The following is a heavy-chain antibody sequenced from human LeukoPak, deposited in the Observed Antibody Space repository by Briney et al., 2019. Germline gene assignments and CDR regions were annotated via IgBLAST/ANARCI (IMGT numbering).Heavy chain of an antibody. CDR3: ARSRLSPIVGATPFDY. CDR1: GFTFSSYA. CDR2: ISYDGSNK. Sequence: GGSLRLSCAASGFTFSSYAMHWVRQAPGKGLEWVAVISYDGSNKYYADSVKGRFTISRDNSKNTLYLQMNSLRAEDTAVYYCARSRLSPIVGATPFDYWGQGTLVTVSS. J-gene: IGHJ4*02. D-gene: IGHD1-26*01. V-gene: IGHV3-30*04.